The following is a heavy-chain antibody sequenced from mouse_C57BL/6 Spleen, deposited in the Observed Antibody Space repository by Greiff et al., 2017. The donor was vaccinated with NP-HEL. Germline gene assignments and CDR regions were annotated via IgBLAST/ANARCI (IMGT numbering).Heavy chain of an antibody. D-gene: IGHD2-4*01. Sequence: VQLQQPGAELVKPGASVKLSCKASGYTFTSYWMHWVKQRPGQGLEWIGMIHPNSGSTNYNEKFKSKATLTVDKSSSTAYMQLSSLTSEDSAVYYWARSGYDYVPFDYWGQGTTLTVSS. J-gene: IGHJ2*01. V-gene: IGHV1-64*01. CDR1: GYTFTSYW. CDR3: ARSGYDYVPFDY. CDR2: IHPNSGST.